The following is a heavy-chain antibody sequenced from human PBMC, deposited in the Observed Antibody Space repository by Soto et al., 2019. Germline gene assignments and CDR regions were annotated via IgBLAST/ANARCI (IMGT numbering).Heavy chain of an antibody. D-gene: IGHD3-3*01. CDR2: IIPIFVTA. CDR1: GVTFSRYA. Sequence: SVKVSCKASGVTFSRYAISWVRQAPGQWLEWMGGIIPIFVTANYSQKFQGTVTITADKSTSTAYMELSSLRSEGTAVYYCARHARAYYDFWSGYGGGSGMDVWGQGTTVTVSS. V-gene: IGHV1-69*06. J-gene: IGHJ6*02. CDR3: ARHARAYYDFWSGYGGGSGMDV.